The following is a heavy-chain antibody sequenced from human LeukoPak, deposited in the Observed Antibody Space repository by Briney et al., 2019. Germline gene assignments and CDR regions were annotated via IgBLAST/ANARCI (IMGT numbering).Heavy chain of an antibody. CDR2: ISSSGSTI. D-gene: IGHD6-19*01. J-gene: IGHJ3*01. Sequence: PGGSLRLSCAASGFTFSSYEMNWVRQAPGKGLEWVSYISSSGSTIYYADSVRGRFTISRDNAKDTLFLQMNSLRADDTAVYYCAKDSISVAGIGAFDVWGQGTMVAVSS. CDR3: AKDSISVAGIGAFDV. V-gene: IGHV3-48*03. CDR1: GFTFSSYE.